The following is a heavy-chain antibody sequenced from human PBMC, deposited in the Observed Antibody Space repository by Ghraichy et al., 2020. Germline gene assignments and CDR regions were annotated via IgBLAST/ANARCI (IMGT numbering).Heavy chain of an antibody. D-gene: IGHD3-22*01. CDR2: ISAYNGNT. V-gene: IGHV1-18*04. CDR3: ARGQFTYYYDSSGYSDRTDPPLEIDY. J-gene: IGHJ4*02. CDR1: GYTFTSYG. Sequence: ASVKVSCKASGYTFTSYGISWVRQAPGQGLEWMGWISAYNGNTNYAQKLQGRVTMTTDTSTSTAYMELRSLRSDDTAVYYCARGQFTYYYDSSGYSDRTDPPLEIDYWGQVTLVTVSS.